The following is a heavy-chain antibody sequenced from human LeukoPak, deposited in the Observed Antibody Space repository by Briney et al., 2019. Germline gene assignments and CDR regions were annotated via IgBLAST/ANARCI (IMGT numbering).Heavy chain of an antibody. Sequence: PGGSLRLSCAASGFTVSSNYMSWVRQAPGKGLEWVSVLYSGGSTCYADSVKGRFTISRDNSKNTVYLQMNSLRTEDTAVYYCARGWVVATGAFDVWGHGTMVSVSS. CDR2: LYSGGST. D-gene: IGHD2-15*01. CDR1: GFTVSSNY. J-gene: IGHJ3*01. V-gene: IGHV3-53*01. CDR3: ARGWVVATGAFDV.